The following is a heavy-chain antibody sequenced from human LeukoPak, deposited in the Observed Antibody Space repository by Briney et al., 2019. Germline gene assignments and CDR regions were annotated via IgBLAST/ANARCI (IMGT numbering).Heavy chain of an antibody. Sequence: SETLSLTCTVSGGSISSGSYYWGWIRQPPGKGLEWIVSMYYSGTTFYSPSMKSRVTISVDTSKNQLSLKLGSVTAADTAVYYCARHPPRDGSAFDYWGQGTLVTVLS. CDR2: MYYSGTT. CDR3: ARHPPRDGSAFDY. CDR1: GGSISSGSYY. J-gene: IGHJ4*02. V-gene: IGHV4-39*01.